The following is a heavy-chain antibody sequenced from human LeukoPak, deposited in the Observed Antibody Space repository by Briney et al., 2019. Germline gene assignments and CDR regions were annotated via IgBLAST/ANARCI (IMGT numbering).Heavy chain of an antibody. CDR3: AKVVSGWYYPDY. CDR2: ISGSGGST. Sequence: PGGSLRLSCAASGFTFSSYAMSWVRQAPGKGLEWVSAISGSGGSTYYADSVKGRFTISRDNSKSTLYLQMNSLRAEDTAVYYCAKVVSGWYYPDYWGQGTLVTVSS. CDR1: GFTFSSYA. D-gene: IGHD6-19*01. V-gene: IGHV3-23*01. J-gene: IGHJ4*02.